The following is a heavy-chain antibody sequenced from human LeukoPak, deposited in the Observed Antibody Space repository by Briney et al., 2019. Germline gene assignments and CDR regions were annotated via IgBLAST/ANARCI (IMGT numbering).Heavy chain of an antibody. CDR2: ISAYNGNT. CDR3: ARGPTSDVDIVATIPSWFDP. CDR1: GYTFTSYG. Sequence: ASVRVSCKAPGYTFTSYGISWVRQAPGQGLEWMGWISAYNGNTNYAQKLQGRVTMTTDTSTSTAYMELRSLRSDDTAVYYCARGPTSDVDIVATIPSWFDPWGQGTLVTVSS. D-gene: IGHD5-12*01. J-gene: IGHJ5*02. V-gene: IGHV1-18*01.